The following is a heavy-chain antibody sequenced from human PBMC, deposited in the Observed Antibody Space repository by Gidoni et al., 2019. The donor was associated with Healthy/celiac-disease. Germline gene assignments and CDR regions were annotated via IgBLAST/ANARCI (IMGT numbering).Heavy chain of an antibody. CDR1: GGSISSSSYY. CDR2: IYYSGST. D-gene: IGHD2-2*01. V-gene: IGHV4-39*01. Sequence: QLQLQESGPGLVKPSETLSLTCTVSGGSISSSSYYWGWIRQPPGKGLEWIGSIYYSGSTYYNPSLKSRVTISVDTSKNQFSLKLSSVTAADTAVYYCARPDFDIVVVPAAWGYWGQGTLVTVSS. J-gene: IGHJ4*02. CDR3: ARPDFDIVVVPAAWGY.